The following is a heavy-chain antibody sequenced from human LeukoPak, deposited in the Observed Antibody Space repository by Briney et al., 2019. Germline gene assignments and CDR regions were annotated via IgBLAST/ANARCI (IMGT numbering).Heavy chain of an antibody. D-gene: IGHD5-12*01. CDR1: GFTFSTFA. V-gene: IGHV3-23*01. CDR3: AKLDILPPYADY. J-gene: IGHJ4*02. CDR2: IFPSGGEI. Sequence: PGGSLRLSCAASGFTFSTFAMIWVRQPPGKGLEWVSSIFPSGGEIHYANSVRGRFTISRDNSKSTLSLQMNSLRAEDTAIYYCAKLDILPPYADYWGQGTLVTVSS.